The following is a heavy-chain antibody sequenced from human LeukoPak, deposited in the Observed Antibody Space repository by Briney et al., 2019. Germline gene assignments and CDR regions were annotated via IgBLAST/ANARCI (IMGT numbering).Heavy chain of an antibody. J-gene: IGHJ4*02. V-gene: IGHV3-11*04. CDR3: ARDYDSSGYNY. D-gene: IGHD3-22*01. Sequence: PGGSLRLSCAASGFTFSAYYMSWIRQAPGKGLEWVSYISSSGSTRYYADSVKGRFTISRDNAKNSLYLQMNSLRAEDTAMYYCARDYDSSGYNYWGQGTLVTVSS. CDR1: GFTFSAYY. CDR2: ISSSGSTR.